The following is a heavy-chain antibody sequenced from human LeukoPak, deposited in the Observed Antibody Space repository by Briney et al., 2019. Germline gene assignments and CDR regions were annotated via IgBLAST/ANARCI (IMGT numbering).Heavy chain of an antibody. V-gene: IGHV4-39*01. CDR3: ARLKYYYGSGSYYISRPLFDY. D-gene: IGHD3-10*01. CDR2: IYYSGST. CDR1: GGSISSSSYY. Sequence: SETLSLTSTVSGGSISSSSYYWGWIRQPPGKGLEWIGSIYYSGSTYYNPSLKSRVTISVDTSKNQFSLKLSSVTAADTAVYYCARLKYYYGSGSYYISRPLFDYWGQGTLVTVSS. J-gene: IGHJ4*02.